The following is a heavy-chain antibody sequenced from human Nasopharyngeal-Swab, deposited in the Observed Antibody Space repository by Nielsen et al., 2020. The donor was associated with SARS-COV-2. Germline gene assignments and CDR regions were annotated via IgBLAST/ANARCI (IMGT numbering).Heavy chain of an antibody. D-gene: IGHD3-10*01. V-gene: IGHV3-30*18. CDR2: MSFDGSDE. CDR1: AFTFTNYG. CDR3: AKERYQSGSGKYPRDFDQ. J-gene: IGHJ4*02. Sequence: GESLKISCAASAFTFTNYGIHRVRQAPGKGLEWVAIMSFDGSDEYYADSVKGRFTISRDISKNTLYLQMHSLRPEDTAVYYCAKERYQSGSGKYPRDFDQWGQGILVTVSS.